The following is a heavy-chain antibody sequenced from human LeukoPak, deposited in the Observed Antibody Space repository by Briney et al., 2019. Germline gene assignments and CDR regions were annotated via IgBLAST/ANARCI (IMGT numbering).Heavy chain of an antibody. Sequence: SETVSLTCTVSGGSISSYYWSWIRQPPGKGLEWIGYIYYSGSTNYNPSLKSRVTISVDTSKNQFSLKLSSVTAADTAVYYCARHKGPYPEGPWGQGTLVTVSS. CDR3: ARHKGPYPEGP. D-gene: IGHD1-14*01. CDR1: GGSISSYY. V-gene: IGHV4-59*08. J-gene: IGHJ5*02. CDR2: IYYSGST.